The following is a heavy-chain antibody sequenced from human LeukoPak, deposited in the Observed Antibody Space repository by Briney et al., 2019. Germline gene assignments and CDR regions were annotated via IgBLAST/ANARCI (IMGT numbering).Heavy chain of an antibody. CDR2: INSDGSEG. CDR3: ARSSYSSSSSV. CDR1: GFTFSGFW. J-gene: IGHJ3*01. Sequence: GVSLRHSCAVSGFTFSGFWMSWSRQAPGKGLEWVASINSDGSEGYYADVVKGRFTISRDNAKNSLYLQINSLRAEDTAVYYCARSSYSSSSSVWGQGTMVTVSP. V-gene: IGHV3-7*03. D-gene: IGHD6-6*01.